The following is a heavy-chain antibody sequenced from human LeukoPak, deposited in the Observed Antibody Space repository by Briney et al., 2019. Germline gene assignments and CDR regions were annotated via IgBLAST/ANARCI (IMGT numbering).Heavy chain of an antibody. CDR3: ARISLTGYAPISGYFDY. D-gene: IGHD3-9*01. V-gene: IGHV4-39*07. J-gene: IGHJ4*02. CDR1: GGSISSSGYY. CDR2: IYYSGST. Sequence: SETLSLICTVSGGSISSSGYYWGWIRQPPGKGLEWIGSIYYSGSTYYNPSLKSRVTISVDTSKNQFSLKPSSVTAADTAVYYCARISLTGYAPISGYFDYWGQGTLVTVSS.